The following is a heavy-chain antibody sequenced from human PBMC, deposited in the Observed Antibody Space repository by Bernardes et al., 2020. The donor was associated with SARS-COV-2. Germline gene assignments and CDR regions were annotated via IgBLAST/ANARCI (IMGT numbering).Heavy chain of an antibody. CDR2: IGTAGDT. D-gene: IGHD4-17*01. CDR3: ARERRGPDYGDYGVYGMDV. CDR1: GFTFSSYD. V-gene: IGHV3-13*01. Sequence: GGSLRLSCAASGFTFSSYDMHWVRQATGKGLEWVSAIGTAGDTYYPGSVKGRFTISRENAKNSLYLQMNSLRAGDTAVYYCARERRGPDYGDYGVYGMDVWGQGTTVTVSS. J-gene: IGHJ6*02.